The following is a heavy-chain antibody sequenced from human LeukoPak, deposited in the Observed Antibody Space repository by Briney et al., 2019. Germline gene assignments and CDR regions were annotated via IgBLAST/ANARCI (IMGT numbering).Heavy chain of an antibody. D-gene: IGHD4-17*01. Sequence: SETLSLTCAVYGGSFSGYYWSWIRQPPGKGLEWIGEINHSGSTNYNPSLKSRVTISVDTSKNQFSLKLSSVTAADTAVYYCARQGAYDYGDYDFDYWGQGTLVTVSS. V-gene: IGHV4-34*01. J-gene: IGHJ4*02. CDR2: INHSGST. CDR1: GGSFSGYY. CDR3: ARQGAYDYGDYDFDY.